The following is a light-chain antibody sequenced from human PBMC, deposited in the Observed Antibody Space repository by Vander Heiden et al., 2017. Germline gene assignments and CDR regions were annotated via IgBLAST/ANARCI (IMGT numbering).Light chain of an antibody. Sequence: DVVMTQSPLSLPVTLGQPASISCRSSQGLVYSDGNTFLHWFQQRPGQSPRRLIYQGSNRDSGVPDRFSGSGSDTDFTLKISRVEAEDVGIYYCGQAKHCPVTFGQGTLVEIK. CDR3: GQAKHCPVT. J-gene: IGKJ5*01. V-gene: IGKV2-30*01. CDR2: QGS. CDR1: QGLVYSDGNTF.